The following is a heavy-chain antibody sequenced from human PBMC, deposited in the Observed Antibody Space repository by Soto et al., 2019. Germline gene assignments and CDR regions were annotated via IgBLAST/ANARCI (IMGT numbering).Heavy chain of an antibody. CDR3: AKDSTSYNGVYDPFDI. CDR2: IGGAAVST. Sequence: PGGSLRLSCEAYGFIFSTYAMSWVRQSPGKGLEWVSVIGGAAVSTDCADSLKGRCTVSRDDSKNTVYLQLDSLRDDDTAVYYCAKDSTSYNGVYDPFDIWGQGTMVTVSS. V-gene: IGHV3-23*01. CDR1: GFIFSTYA. D-gene: IGHD1-1*01. J-gene: IGHJ3*02.